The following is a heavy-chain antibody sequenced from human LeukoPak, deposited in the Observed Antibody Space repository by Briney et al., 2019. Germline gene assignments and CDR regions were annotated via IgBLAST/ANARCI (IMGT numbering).Heavy chain of an antibody. CDR2: IFGSGGST. CDR3: AKWGDYDILTGYYDSDY. D-gene: IGHD3-9*01. CDR1: GFTFSNYA. Sequence: PGAFLRLSCASSGFTFSNYAMSLVHPAPGEGLGWVSAIFGSGGSTYYADSVKGRFTISRDNPKNTLYLEMNCLRGEDTAVYYCAKWGDYDILTGYYDSDYWGQGTLVSVSS. J-gene: IGHJ4*02. V-gene: IGHV3-23*01.